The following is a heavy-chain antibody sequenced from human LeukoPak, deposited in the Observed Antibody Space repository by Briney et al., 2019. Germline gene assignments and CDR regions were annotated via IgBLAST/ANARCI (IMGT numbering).Heavy chain of an antibody. CDR1: GYTFTSYG. J-gene: IGHJ4*02. Sequence: GASVKVSCKASGYTFTSYGISXVRXXXGXXXXWMGWISAYNGNTNYAQKLQGRVTMTTDTSTSTAYMELRSLRSDDTAVYYCARGGYSYGHDYWGQGTLVTVSS. CDR3: ARGGYSYGHDY. CDR2: ISAYNGNT. D-gene: IGHD5-18*01. V-gene: IGHV1-18*01.